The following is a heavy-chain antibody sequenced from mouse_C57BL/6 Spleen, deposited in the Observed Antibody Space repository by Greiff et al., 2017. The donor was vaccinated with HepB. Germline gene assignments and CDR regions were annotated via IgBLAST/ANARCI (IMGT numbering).Heavy chain of an antibody. V-gene: IGHV1-54*01. CDR2: INPGSGGT. J-gene: IGHJ2*01. CDR1: GYAFTNYL. D-gene: IGHD1-1*01. Sequence: VQLQQSGAELVRPGTSVKVSCKASGYAFTNYLIEWVKQRPGQGLEWIGVINPGSGGTNYNEKFKGKATLTADKSSSTAYMQLSSLTSEDSAVSFDATGKTTVVDGDFGYWGQGTTLTVSS. CDR3: ATGKTTVVDGDFGY.